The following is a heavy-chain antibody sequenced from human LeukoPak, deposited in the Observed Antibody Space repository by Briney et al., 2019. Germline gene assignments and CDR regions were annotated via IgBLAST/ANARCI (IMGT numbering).Heavy chain of an antibody. J-gene: IGHJ4*02. CDR3: ARDLNWGLDY. V-gene: IGHV3-48*01. CDR2: ISASSATI. Sequence: GGSLRLSCAASGFTFSDDSVNWVRQAPGEGLEWISYISASSATIHYADSVKGRFSISRDNAKNSLYLQVNSLRAEDTAVYYCARDLNWGLDYWGQGTLVTVSS. CDR1: GFTFSDDS. D-gene: IGHD7-27*01.